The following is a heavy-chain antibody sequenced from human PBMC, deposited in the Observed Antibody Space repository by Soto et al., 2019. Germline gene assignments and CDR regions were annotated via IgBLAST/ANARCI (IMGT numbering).Heavy chain of an antibody. V-gene: IGHV1-18*04. CDR2: ISAYNGNT. D-gene: IGHD3-22*01. Sequence: ASVKVSCKASGYTFTSYGISWVRQAPGQGLEWMGWISAYNGNTNYAQKLQGRVTMTTDTSTSTAYMELRSLRSDDTAVYYCARAHKDYYVSSPRWFDPWGQVTLVTVS. J-gene: IGHJ5*02. CDR1: GYTFTSYG. CDR3: ARAHKDYYVSSPRWFDP.